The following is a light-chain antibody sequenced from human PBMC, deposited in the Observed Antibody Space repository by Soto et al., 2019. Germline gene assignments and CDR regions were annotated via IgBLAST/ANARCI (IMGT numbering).Light chain of an antibody. Sequence: QSALTQPASVSGSPGQSITISCTGTSSDVGGYSYVSWYQQHPGKAPKLKIYDVSNRPSGVSNRFSGSKSGNTASLTISGLQAEDEFDYYCSSYTSSSTLVFGGGTKLTVL. J-gene: IGLJ2*01. CDR1: SSDVGGYSY. V-gene: IGLV2-14*01. CDR3: SSYTSSSTLV. CDR2: DVS.